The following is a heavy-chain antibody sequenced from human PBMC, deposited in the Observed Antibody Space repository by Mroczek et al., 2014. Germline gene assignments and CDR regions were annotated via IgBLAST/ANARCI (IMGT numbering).Heavy chain of an antibody. J-gene: IGHJ4*02. CDR3: AKDYNYGFGSYYRTSLDY. Sequence: QVQLQESGGGVVQPGRSLRLSCAASGFTFSSYGMHWVRQAPGKGLEWVAVISYDGSNKYYADSVKGRFTISRDNSKNTLYLQMNSLRAEDTAVYYCAKDYNYGFGSYYRTSLDYWGQGTLVTVSS. D-gene: IGHD3-10*01. V-gene: IGHV3-30*18. CDR2: ISYDGSNK. CDR1: GFTFSSYG.